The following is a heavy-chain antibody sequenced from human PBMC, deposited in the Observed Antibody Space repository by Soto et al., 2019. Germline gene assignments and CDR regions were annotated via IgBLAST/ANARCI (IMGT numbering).Heavy chain of an antibody. J-gene: IGHJ4*02. D-gene: IGHD6-19*01. Sequence: EVQLLESGGGLVQPGRSLRLSCAASGFTFSSYAMNWVRQAPGKGLEWVSAMSGTGGSTYYADSVKGRFTISRDNSKNTLYLQMNSLRVEDTAEVYCAKAWLSSGWSPSYFDYWGQGTLVTVSS. CDR1: GFTFSSYA. CDR3: AKAWLSSGWSPSYFDY. V-gene: IGHV3-23*01. CDR2: MSGTGGST.